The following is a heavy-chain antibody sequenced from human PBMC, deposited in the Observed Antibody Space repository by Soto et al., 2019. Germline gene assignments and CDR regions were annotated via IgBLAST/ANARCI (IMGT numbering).Heavy chain of an antibody. D-gene: IGHD3-22*01. V-gene: IGHV4-4*02. CDR1: GGSISSSNW. J-gene: IGHJ4*02. CDR3: ARDTYYYDSSGYYYFDY. CDR2: IYHSGST. Sequence: QVQLQESGPGLVKPSGTLSLTCAVSGGSISSSNWWSWVRQPPGKGLEWIGEIYHSGSTNYKPSLKSRVTRSVDKSKSQFSLKLSSVTVADTAVYYCARDTYYYDSSGYYYFDYWGQGTLVTVSS.